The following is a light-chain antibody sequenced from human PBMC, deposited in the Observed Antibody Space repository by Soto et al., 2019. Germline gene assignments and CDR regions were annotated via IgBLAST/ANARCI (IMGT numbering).Light chain of an antibody. CDR1: NIGNKD. J-gene: IGLJ2*01. CDR3: QVWDSSTSVV. Sequence: SYELTQPPSVSMALGQTARIPCAGNNIGNKDVHWYQQKPGQAPVLVIYRDTNRPSGIPERFSGSNSGNTATLTISRPQAGDEADYYCQVWDSSTSVVLGGGTKLTVL. V-gene: IGLV3-9*01. CDR2: RDT.